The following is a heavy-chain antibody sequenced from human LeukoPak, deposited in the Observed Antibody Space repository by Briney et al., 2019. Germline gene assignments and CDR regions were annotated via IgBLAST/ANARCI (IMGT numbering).Heavy chain of an antibody. CDR2: IYISGST. D-gene: IGHD2-2*02. CDR3: ARGHCNSTNCYTEWFDP. J-gene: IGHJ5*02. V-gene: IGHV4-4*07. CDR1: GGSISKYY. Sequence: SETLSLTCTVSGGSISKYYWNWTRQPAGKGLEWIGRIYISGSTDYNPSLQSRVTMSVDTSKNQFSLKLSSVTAADTAVYYCARGHCNSTNCYTEWFDPWGQGTLVTVSS.